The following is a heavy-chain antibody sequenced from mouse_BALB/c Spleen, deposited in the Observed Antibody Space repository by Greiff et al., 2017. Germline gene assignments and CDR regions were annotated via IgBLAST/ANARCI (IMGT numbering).Heavy chain of an antibody. J-gene: IGHJ3*01. Sequence: VQLQQSGPGLVAPSQSLSITCTVSGFSLTSYGVSWVRQPPGKGLEWLGVIWGDGSTNYHSALISRLSISKDNSKSQVFLKLNSLQTDDTATYYCAKERASYYRYPFAYWGQGTLVTVSA. CDR1: GFSLTSYG. CDR3: AKERASYYRYPFAY. V-gene: IGHV2-3*01. D-gene: IGHD2-14*01. CDR2: IWGDGST.